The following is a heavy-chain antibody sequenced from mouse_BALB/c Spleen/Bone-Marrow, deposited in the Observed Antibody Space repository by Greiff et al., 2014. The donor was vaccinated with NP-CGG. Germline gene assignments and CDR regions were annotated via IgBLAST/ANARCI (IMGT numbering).Heavy chain of an antibody. V-gene: IGHV3-1*02. CDR3: TRRGLYYGYAMDY. CDR2: IHYSGST. J-gene: IGHJ4*01. CDR1: GYSITSGYS. Sequence: DVKLQESGPDLVKPSLSLSLTCTVTGYSITSGYSWHWIRQFPGNKLEWMGYIHYSGSTNYNPSLKSRITITRDTSKNQFFLQLNSVTTEDTATYYCTRRGLYYGYAMDYWGQGTSVTVSS. D-gene: IGHD1-1*02.